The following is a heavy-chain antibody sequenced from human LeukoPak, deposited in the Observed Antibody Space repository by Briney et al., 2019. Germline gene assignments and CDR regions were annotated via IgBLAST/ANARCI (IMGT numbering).Heavy chain of an antibody. CDR1: GGTFSSYA. J-gene: IGHJ5*02. D-gene: IGHD3-22*01. CDR3: ARTPKDYYDSSGYYGWFDP. Sequence: ASLKVSCKASGGTFSSYAISWVRQAPGQGLEWMGRIIPIVGIANYAQKFQGRVTITADKSTSTAYMELSSLRSEDTAVYYCARTPKDYYDSSGYYGWFDPWGQGTLVTVSS. CDR2: IIPIVGIA. V-gene: IGHV1-69*04.